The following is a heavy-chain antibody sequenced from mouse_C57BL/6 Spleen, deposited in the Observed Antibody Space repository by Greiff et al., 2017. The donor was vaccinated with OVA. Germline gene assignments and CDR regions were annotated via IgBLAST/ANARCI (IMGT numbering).Heavy chain of an antibody. V-gene: IGHV3-6*01. CDR2: ISYDGSN. CDR1: GYSITSGYY. J-gene: IGHJ2*01. Sequence: EVQLVESGPGLVKPSQSLSLTCSVTGYSITSGYYWNWIRQFPGNKLEWMGYISYDGSNNYNPSLKNRISITRDTSKNQFFLKLNSVTTEDTATYYCARDSYGNFPFDYWGQGTTLTVSS. CDR3: ARDSYGNFPFDY. D-gene: IGHD2-1*01.